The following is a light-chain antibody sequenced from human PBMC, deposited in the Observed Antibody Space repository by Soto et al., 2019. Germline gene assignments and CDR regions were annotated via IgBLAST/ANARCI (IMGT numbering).Light chain of an antibody. J-gene: IGLJ3*02. CDR3: SSYTISDTLV. CDR1: SSDVGGYNY. V-gene: IGLV2-14*01. CDR2: EVI. Sequence: QSVLTQPASVSGSPGQSITISCTGTSSDVGGYNYVSWYQQHPPKAPKLMIYEVINRPSGVSNRFSGSKSGNTASLTISGLQAEDEADYYCSSYTISDTLVFGGGTKLTVL.